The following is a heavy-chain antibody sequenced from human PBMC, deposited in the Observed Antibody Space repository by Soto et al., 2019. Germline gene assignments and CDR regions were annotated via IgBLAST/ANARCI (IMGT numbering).Heavy chain of an antibody. CDR3: ASDKSLGGYSYGAFVY. Sequence: SETLSLTCTVSGGSISSSSYYWGWIRQPPGKGLEWIGSIYYSGSTYYNPSLKSRVTISVDTSKNQFSLKLSSVTAADTAVYYCASDKSLGGYSYGAFVYWGQGTLVTVSS. CDR1: GGSISSSSYY. V-gene: IGHV4-39*07. D-gene: IGHD5-18*01. CDR2: IYYSGST. J-gene: IGHJ4*02.